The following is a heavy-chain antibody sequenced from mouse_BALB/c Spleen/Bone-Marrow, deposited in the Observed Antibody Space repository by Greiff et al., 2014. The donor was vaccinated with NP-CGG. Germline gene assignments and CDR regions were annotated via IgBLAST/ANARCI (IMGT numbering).Heavy chain of an antibody. Sequence: EVQLQQSGGDLVKPGGSLKLSCAASGFTFSSYGMSRVRQTPDKRLEWVATISSGGSYTYYPDSVKGRFTISRDNAKNTLYLQMSSLKPEDTAMYYCARQYGNLGVMDYWGQGTSVTVSS. D-gene: IGHD2-1*01. V-gene: IGHV5-6*01. J-gene: IGHJ4*01. CDR3: ARQYGNLGVMDY. CDR2: ISSGGSYT. CDR1: GFTFSSYG.